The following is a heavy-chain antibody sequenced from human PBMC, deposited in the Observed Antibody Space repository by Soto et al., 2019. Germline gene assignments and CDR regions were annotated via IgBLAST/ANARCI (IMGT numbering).Heavy chain of an antibody. V-gene: IGHV3-73*01. CDR3: TRHTMVRGVYYYMDV. J-gene: IGHJ6*03. Sequence: GGSLRLSCAASGFTFSGSAMQWVRQASGKGLEWVGRIRTEPYSYAAAYAASVKGRFTIFRDDSKNTAYLQMNSLKTEDTAVYYCTRHTMVRGVYYYMDVWAKGTTVTVSS. CDR2: IRTEPYSYAA. CDR1: GFTFSGSA. D-gene: IGHD3-10*01.